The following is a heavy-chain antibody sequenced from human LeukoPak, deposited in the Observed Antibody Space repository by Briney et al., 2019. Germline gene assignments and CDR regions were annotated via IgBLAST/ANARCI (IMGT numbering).Heavy chain of an antibody. CDR1: GFTFRRHW. D-gene: IGHD3-10*01. J-gene: IGHJ4*02. V-gene: IGHV3-7*02. Sequence: GGSLRLSCPASGFTFRRHWMSSARQASGKGLEWVANIKQDGSEKYYVDSVKGRFTISRDNAKNSLYLQMNSLRAEDTAVYYCVGLGENYWGQGTLVTVSS. CDR3: VGLGENY. CDR2: IKQDGSEK.